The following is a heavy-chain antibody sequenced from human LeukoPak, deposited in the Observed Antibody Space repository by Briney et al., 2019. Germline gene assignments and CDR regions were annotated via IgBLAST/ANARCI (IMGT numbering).Heavy chain of an antibody. V-gene: IGHV4-61*02. D-gene: IGHD3-22*01. Sequence: KTSQTLSLTCTVSGGSISSGSYYWSWIRQPAGKGLEWIGRIYTSGSTNYNPSLKCRVTISVDTSKNQFSLKLSSVTAADTAVYYCARRKDYYDSSGYWYFDLWGRGTLVTVSS. CDR3: ARRKDYYDSSGYWYFDL. J-gene: IGHJ2*01. CDR1: GGSISSGSYY. CDR2: IYTSGST.